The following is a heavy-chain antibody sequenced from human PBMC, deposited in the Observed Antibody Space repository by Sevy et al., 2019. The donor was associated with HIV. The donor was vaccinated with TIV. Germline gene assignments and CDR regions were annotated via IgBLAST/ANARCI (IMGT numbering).Heavy chain of an antibody. Sequence: GGSLRLSCAASGFTFSSYEMNWVRQAPGKGLEWVSYISSSGSTIYYADSVKGRFTISRDNAKNLLYLQMNSLRAEDTAVDYCARDGWISFDYWGQGTLVTVSS. CDR3: ARDGWISFDY. D-gene: IGHD2-2*03. J-gene: IGHJ4*02. V-gene: IGHV3-48*03. CDR2: ISSSGSTI. CDR1: GFTFSSYE.